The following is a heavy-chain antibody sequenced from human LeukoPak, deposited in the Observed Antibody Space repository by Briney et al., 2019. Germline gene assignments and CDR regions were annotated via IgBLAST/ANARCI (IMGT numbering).Heavy chain of an antibody. CDR2: ISAYNGNT. V-gene: IGHV1-18*01. D-gene: IGHD4-17*01. CDR3: AKDLRPTVTTYFDC. Sequence: GASVKVSCKASGYTFTSYGISWVRQAPGQGLEWMGWISAYNGNTNYAQKLQGRVTMTTDTSTSTAYMELRSLRSDDTAVYYCAKDLRPTVTTYFDCWGQGTLVTVSS. J-gene: IGHJ4*02. CDR1: GYTFTSYG.